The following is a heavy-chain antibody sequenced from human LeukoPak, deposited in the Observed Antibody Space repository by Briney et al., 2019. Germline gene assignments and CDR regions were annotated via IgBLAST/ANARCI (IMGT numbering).Heavy chain of an antibody. J-gene: IGHJ4*02. D-gene: IGHD2-15*01. CDR2: IYPGDSDT. CDR3: ARHPIPKKYCSGGSCYDNYFDY. CDR1: GYSFTSYW. Sequence: GESLKISCKGSGYSFTSYWIGWVRQMPGKGLEWMGIIYPGDSDTRYSPSFRGQVTISADKSISTAYLQWSSLKASDTAMYYCARHPIPKKYCSGGSCYDNYFDYWGQGTLVTVSS. V-gene: IGHV5-51*01.